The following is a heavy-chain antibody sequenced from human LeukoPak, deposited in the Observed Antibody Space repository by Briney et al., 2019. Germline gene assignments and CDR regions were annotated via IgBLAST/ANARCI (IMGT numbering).Heavy chain of an antibody. CDR3: ARGSLYVGYVRF. V-gene: IGHV4-4*07. J-gene: IGHJ4*02. CDR2: IYTSGST. D-gene: IGHD5-12*01. Sequence: SETLSLTCTVSGGSIGSYYRSWIRQPAGKGLEWIGRIYTSGSTNYNPSLKSRVTMSVDTSKNQFSLKLSSVTAADTAVYYCARGSLYVGYVRFWGQENRVPVFS. CDR1: GGSIGSYY.